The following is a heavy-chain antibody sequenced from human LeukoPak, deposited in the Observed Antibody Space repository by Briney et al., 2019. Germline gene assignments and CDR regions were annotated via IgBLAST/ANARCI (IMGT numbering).Heavy chain of an antibody. CDR1: GYTFTSYS. D-gene: IGHD3-10*01. J-gene: IGHJ4*02. CDR2: ISAYSGNT. Sequence: ASVKVSCKASGYTFTSYSISWVRQAPGQGLEWMGWISAYSGNTNYAQKVQGRVTMTTDTSASTAYMELRSLRSDDTAVYYCAPRRPSGGFDYWGQGTLVTVSS. V-gene: IGHV1-18*01. CDR3: APRRPSGGFDY.